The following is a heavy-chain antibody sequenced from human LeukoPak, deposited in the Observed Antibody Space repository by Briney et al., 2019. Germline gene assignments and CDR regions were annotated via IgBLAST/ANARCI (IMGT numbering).Heavy chain of an antibody. Sequence: GRSLRLSCAASGFTFDDYAMDWVRQAPGKGLEWVSGISWNSGSIGYADSVKGRFTISRDNAKNSLYLQMNSLRAEDTALYYCAKDIDYYDSSGRFDYWGQGTLVTVSS. V-gene: IGHV3-9*01. CDR1: GFTFDDYA. D-gene: IGHD3-22*01. CDR3: AKDIDYYDSSGRFDY. J-gene: IGHJ4*02. CDR2: ISWNSGSI.